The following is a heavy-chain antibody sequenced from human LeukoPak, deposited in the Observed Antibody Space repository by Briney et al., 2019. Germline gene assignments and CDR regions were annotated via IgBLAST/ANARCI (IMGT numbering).Heavy chain of an antibody. CDR1: GGSISSYY. D-gene: IGHD2-2*01. J-gene: IGHJ6*03. Sequence: SETLSLTCTVPGGSISSYYWSWIRQPAGKGLEWIGRIYTSGSTNYNPSLKSRVTMSVDTSKNQFSLKLSSVTAADTAVYYCAREDIVVVPAALSAGTLDYYYYYMDVWGKGTTVTVSS. CDR3: AREDIVVVPAALSAGTLDYYYYYMDV. V-gene: IGHV4-4*07. CDR2: IYTSGST.